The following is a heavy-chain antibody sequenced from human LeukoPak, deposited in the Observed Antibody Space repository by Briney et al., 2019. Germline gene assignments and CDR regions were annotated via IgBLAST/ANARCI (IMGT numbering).Heavy chain of an antibody. J-gene: IGHJ4*02. V-gene: IGHV4-59*01. Sequence: SETLSLTCTVSGGSLSTYYWNWIRQPPGKGLEWIGYIYYSGSHNYSPSLKSRVTISVDTSKNQFSLKLSSVTAADTAVYYCARAGYSYGGQFDYWGRGTLVTVSS. CDR1: GGSLSTYY. CDR2: IYYSGSH. D-gene: IGHD5-18*01. CDR3: ARAGYSYGGQFDY.